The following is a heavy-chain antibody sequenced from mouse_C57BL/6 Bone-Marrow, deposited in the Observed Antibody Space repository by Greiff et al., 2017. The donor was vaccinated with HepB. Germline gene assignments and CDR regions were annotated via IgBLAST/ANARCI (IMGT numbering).Heavy chain of an antibody. D-gene: IGHD2-3*01. Sequence: EVQGVESGGGLVKPGGSLKLSCAASGFTFSSYAMSWVRQTPEKRLEWVATISDGGSYTYYPDNVKGRFTISRDNAKNNLYLQMSHLKSEDTAKYYCARDLADGYIDYWGQGTTLTVSS. V-gene: IGHV5-4*01. CDR2: ISDGGSYT. J-gene: IGHJ2*01. CDR1: GFTFSSYA. CDR3: ARDLADGYIDY.